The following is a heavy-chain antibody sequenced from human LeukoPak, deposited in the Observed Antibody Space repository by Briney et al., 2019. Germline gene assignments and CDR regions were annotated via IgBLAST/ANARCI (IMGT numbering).Heavy chain of an antibody. CDR1: GFTVSSSH. J-gene: IGHJ4*02. Sequence: GGSLRRSCADFGFTVSSSHLSWVRQAPGKGLEWVSVPDSSGRTYYADSVKGQFTISRDNSKNTLYLQMSSLRAEDTAVYYCATSQGRHVEAWGQGTLVTVSS. CDR2: PDSSGRT. CDR3: ATSQGRHVEA. V-gene: IGHV3-53*01. D-gene: IGHD3-10*01.